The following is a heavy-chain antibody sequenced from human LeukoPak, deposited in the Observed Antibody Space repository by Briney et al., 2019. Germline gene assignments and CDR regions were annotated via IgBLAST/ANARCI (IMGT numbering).Heavy chain of an antibody. CDR1: GFTFSSYG. V-gene: IGHV3-30*02. D-gene: IGHD1-26*01. Sequence: GGSLRLSCAASGFTFSSYGMHWVRQAPGKGLEWVAFIRYDGSNKYYADSVKGRFTISRDNSKNTLYLQMNSLRAEDTAVYYCAILQGATRAFDIWGQGTMVTVSS. CDR2: IRYDGSNK. J-gene: IGHJ3*02. CDR3: AILQGATRAFDI.